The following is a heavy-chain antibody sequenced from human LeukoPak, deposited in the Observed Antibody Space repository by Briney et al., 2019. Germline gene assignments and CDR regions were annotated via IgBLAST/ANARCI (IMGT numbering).Heavy chain of an antibody. J-gene: IGHJ4*02. Sequence: GRSLRVSCVTSGFSMGSYGMHWLRQAPGKGLEWVTGVWFDGRQTYYADSVKGRFILSRDNPKNTLYLQMNSLRTEDTAIYYCARDLTFFALSPGGQGTLVTVSS. D-gene: IGHD3-3*02. CDR3: ARDLTFFALSP. V-gene: IGHV3-33*01. CDR1: GFSMGSYG. CDR2: VWFDGRQT.